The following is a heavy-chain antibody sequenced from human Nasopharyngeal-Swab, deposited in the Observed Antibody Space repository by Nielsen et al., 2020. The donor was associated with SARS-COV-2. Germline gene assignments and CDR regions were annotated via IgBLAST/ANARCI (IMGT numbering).Heavy chain of an antibody. J-gene: IGHJ3*02. CDR1: GFTFSSYA. CDR3: AREWDYYGSGSFGAFDI. D-gene: IGHD3-10*01. CDR2: ISGSGGST. V-gene: IGHV3-23*01. Sequence: GGSLSLSCAASGFTFSSYAMSWVRQAPGKGLEWVSAISGSGGSTYYADSVKGRFTISRDNSKNTLYLQMNSLRAEDTAVYYCAREWDYYGSGSFGAFDIWGQGTMVTVSS.